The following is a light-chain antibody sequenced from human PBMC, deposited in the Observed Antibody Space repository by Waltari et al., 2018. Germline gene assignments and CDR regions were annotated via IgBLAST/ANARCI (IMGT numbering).Light chain of an antibody. CDR3: LQYFDVPQT. CDR2: WAS. CDR1: PSVFLSSNNKNY. J-gene: IGKJ2*01. V-gene: IGKV4-1*01. Sequence: VMTQSPDSLAVSLGERATLPCRSSPSVFLSSNNKNYVAWYQHKPGQPPKLLIYWASIREAGVPDRFTGSGSGTQFTLTISSLQAEDVAVYFCLQYFDVPQTFGQGTKLEI.